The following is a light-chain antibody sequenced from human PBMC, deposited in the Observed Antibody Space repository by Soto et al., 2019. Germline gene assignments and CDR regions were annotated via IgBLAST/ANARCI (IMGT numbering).Light chain of an antibody. V-gene: IGKV3-15*01. CDR1: QSVSSD. CDR2: AAS. J-gene: IGKJ1*01. Sequence: EIVMTQSPATLSVSPGDRATLSCRASQSVSSDLAWYQQKPGQTPSLLIYAASTRATGIPARFSGSGSGTEFTLTISSLQSDDVAVYYCQQYRNWPRTFGQGTKVEI. CDR3: QQYRNWPRT.